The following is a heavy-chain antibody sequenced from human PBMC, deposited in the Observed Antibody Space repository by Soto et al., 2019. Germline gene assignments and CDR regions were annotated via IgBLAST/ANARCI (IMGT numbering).Heavy chain of an antibody. J-gene: IGHJ4*02. CDR3: AKQGLPKNYDFWSGYSNYFDY. CDR1: GFTFSSYA. D-gene: IGHD3-3*01. CDR2: ISGSGGST. Sequence: GGSLRLSCAASGFTFSSYAMSWVRQAPGKGLEWVSAISGSGGSTYYADSVKGRFTISRDNSKNTLYLQMNSLRAEDTAVYYCAKQGLPKNYDFWSGYSNYFDYWGQGTLVTVSS. V-gene: IGHV3-23*01.